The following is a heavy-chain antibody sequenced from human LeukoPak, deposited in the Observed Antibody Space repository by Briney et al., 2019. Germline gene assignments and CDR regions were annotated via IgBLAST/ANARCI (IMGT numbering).Heavy chain of an antibody. Sequence: PGGSLRLSCAASGFTFSSYGMHWVRQAPGKGLEWVAVISYDGSNKYYADSVKGRFTISRDNSKNTLFLQMNSLRAEDTAVYYCAKASLELDEEYYYYYYMDVWGKGTTVTVSS. V-gene: IGHV3-30*18. D-gene: IGHD1-7*01. CDR1: GFTFSSYG. CDR3: AKASLELDEEYYYYYYMDV. CDR2: ISYDGSNK. J-gene: IGHJ6*03.